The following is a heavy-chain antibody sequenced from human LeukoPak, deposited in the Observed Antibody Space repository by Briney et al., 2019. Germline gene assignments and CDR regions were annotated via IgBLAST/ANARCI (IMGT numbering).Heavy chain of an antibody. CDR2: IKTDASEK. CDR1: GFIFSNCW. CDR3: ATYSTRNAREFQS. V-gene: IGHV3-7*01. J-gene: IGHJ1*01. D-gene: IGHD4-11*01. Sequence: GGSLRLSCETSGFIFSNCWMTWVRQAPGKGLEWVANIKTDASEKYYADSVKGRFTNSRDNAKMSLYLQMNSLRVEDTAVYYCATYSTRNAREFQSWGQGTLVTVSS.